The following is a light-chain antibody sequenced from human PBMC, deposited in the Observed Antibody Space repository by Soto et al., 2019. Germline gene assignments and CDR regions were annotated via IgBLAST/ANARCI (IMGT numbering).Light chain of an antibody. J-gene: IGKJ2*01. V-gene: IGKV3-11*01. CDR1: QSVSSS. Sequence: EIVLTQSPATLSLSPGERATLSCRASQSVSSSLAWYQQKPGQAPRLLIYDASNRATGIPARFSGSGSGTAFTLTISSLAPEDFAVYYCQQRSNWLFGQGTKLEIK. CDR3: QQRSNWL. CDR2: DAS.